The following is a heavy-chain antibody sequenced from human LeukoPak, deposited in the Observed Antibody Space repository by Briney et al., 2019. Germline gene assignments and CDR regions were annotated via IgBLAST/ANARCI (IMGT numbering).Heavy chain of an antibody. CDR2: ISYDGSNK. CDR1: GFIFSNYG. Sequence: GGSLRLSCAASGFIFSNYGMHWVRQAPGKGLEWVAVISYDGSNKYYADSVKGRFTISRDSSKNTLYLQMNSLRAEDTAVYFCAKAFETNNLLSYYYTDVWGKGTTVIVSS. D-gene: IGHD3-9*01. J-gene: IGHJ6*03. V-gene: IGHV3-30*18. CDR3: AKAFETNNLLSYYYTDV.